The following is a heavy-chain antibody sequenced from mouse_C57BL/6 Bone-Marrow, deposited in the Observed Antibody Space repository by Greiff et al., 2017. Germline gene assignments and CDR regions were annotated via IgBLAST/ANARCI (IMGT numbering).Heavy chain of an antibody. CDR1: GYTFTSYW. CDR2: IYPGSGST. J-gene: IGHJ3*01. CDR3: AMDYGSSYQFAY. V-gene: IGHV1-55*01. Sequence: VQLQQPGAELVKPGASVKMSCKASGYTFTSYWLTWVKQRPGQGLEWIGDIYPGSGSTNYNVKFTSKATLTVDTSSSTAYMQLSSLTSEDSAVYYCAMDYGSSYQFAYWGQGTLVTVSA. D-gene: IGHD1-1*01.